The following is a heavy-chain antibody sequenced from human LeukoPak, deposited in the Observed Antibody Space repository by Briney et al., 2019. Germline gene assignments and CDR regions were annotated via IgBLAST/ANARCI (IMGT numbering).Heavy chain of an antibody. D-gene: IGHD3-22*01. V-gene: IGHV1-2*02. Sequence: ASVKVSCKASGYTFTGYYMHWVRQAPGQGLEWMGWINPNSGGTNYAQKFQGRVTMTRDTSISTAYMELSRLRSDDTAVYYCARVGYDSSGYYKNPFTYYYYYYMDVWGKGTTVTASS. J-gene: IGHJ6*03. CDR3: ARVGYDSSGYYKNPFTYYYYYYMDV. CDR2: INPNSGGT. CDR1: GYTFTGYY.